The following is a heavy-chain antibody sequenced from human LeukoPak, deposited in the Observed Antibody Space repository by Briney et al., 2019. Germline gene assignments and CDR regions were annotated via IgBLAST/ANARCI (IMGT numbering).Heavy chain of an antibody. J-gene: IGHJ4*02. CDR2: VYNSGIT. CDR3: ARSRGLAGAATVIDY. Sequence: SETLSLTCTVSGGPISNYYWTWIRQSPGQGLEWNGYVYNSGITDYNPSLKSRLTISLDTSKNQFPLRLSSMTAADTAVYYCARSRGLAGAATVIDYWGQGTRVIVSS. D-gene: IGHD6-25*01. CDR1: GGPISNYY. V-gene: IGHV4-4*08.